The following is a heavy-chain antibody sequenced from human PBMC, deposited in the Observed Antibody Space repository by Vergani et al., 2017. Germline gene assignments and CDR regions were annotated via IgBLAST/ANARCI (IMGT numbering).Heavy chain of an antibody. CDR3: ATAPGDGYNPLVSCMDV. J-gene: IGHJ6*03. D-gene: IGHD5-24*01. CDR1: GYTFTDYY. Sequence: EVQLVQSGAEVKKPGATVKISCKVSGYTFTDYYMHWVQQAPGKGLEWMGLVDPEDGETIYAEKFQGRVTITADTSTDTAYMELSSLRSEDTAVYYCATAPGDGYNPLVSCMDVWGKGTTVTVSS. V-gene: IGHV1-69-2*01. CDR2: VDPEDGET.